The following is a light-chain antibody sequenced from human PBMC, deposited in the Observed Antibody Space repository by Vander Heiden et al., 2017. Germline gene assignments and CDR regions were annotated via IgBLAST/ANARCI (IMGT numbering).Light chain of an antibody. J-gene: IGLJ1*01. CDR3: AAWDDSLYGYV. V-gene: IGLV1-44*01. Sequence: QSVLTQPPSASGTPGQRVTISCSGSSSNIGSNTVNWYQHLPGTAPKILIYSNTKRPAGVPDRFSGSKSGTSASLAIGGLKSEDEADYYCAAWDDSLYGYVFGTGTKVTVL. CDR2: SNT. CDR1: SSNIGSNT.